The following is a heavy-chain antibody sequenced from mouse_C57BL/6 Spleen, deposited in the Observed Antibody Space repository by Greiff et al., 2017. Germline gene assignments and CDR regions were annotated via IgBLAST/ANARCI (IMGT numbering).Heavy chain of an antibody. D-gene: IGHD1-1*01. J-gene: IGHJ4*01. Sequence: QVQLKQPGAELVRPGSSVKLSCKASGYTFTSYWMHWVKQRPIQGLEWIGNIDPSDSETHYNQKFKDKATLTVDKSSSTAYMQLSSLTSEDSAVYYCARGGYYGSSYAQGYAMDYWGQGTSVTVSS. CDR2: IDPSDSET. CDR3: ARGGYYGSSYAQGYAMDY. V-gene: IGHV1-52*01. CDR1: GYTFTSYW.